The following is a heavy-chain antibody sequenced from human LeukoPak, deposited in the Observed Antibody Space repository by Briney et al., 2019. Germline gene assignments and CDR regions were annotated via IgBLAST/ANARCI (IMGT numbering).Heavy chain of an antibody. J-gene: IGHJ4*02. CDR2: ISYDGTNK. CDR3: AKDSDYFPFDY. CDR1: GFTFSTYA. Sequence: GGSLRLSCAVSGFTFSTYAMHWVRQAPGKGLEWVAVISYDGTNKYYTDSVKGRFTISRDNSKNTLYLQMNSLRAEDTAVYYCAKDSDYFPFDYWGQGTLVTVSS. V-gene: IGHV3-30-3*01. D-gene: IGHD2/OR15-2a*01.